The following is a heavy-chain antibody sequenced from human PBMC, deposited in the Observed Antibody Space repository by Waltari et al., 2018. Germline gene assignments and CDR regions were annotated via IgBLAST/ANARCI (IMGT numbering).Heavy chain of an antibody. V-gene: IGHV5-51*01. CDR3: ARHTEDDNGDD. Sequence: QLVQSGTEVKKPGESLKISCKTSGYSFNNYWIGWVRQMPGKGLEWMGIVRPDNSDTRYSPSFRGQVTMSADKSISIAYLQWSSLKASDTAIYYCARHTEDDNGDDWGQGTLVTVSS. CDR2: VRPDNSDT. J-gene: IGHJ4*02. D-gene: IGHD1-1*01. CDR1: GYSFNNYW.